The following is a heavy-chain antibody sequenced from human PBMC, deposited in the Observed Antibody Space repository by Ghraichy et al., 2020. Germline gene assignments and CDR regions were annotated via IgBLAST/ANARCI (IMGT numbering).Heavy chain of an antibody. Sequence: ASVKVPCKASGYTFTGYYMHWVRQAPGQGLEWMGWINPNSGGTNYAQKFQGWVTMTRDTSISTAYMELSRLRSDDTAVYYCARDLAVAGRSEHYYYGMDVWGQGTTVTVSS. D-gene: IGHD6-19*01. CDR1: GYTFTGYY. CDR2: INPNSGGT. CDR3: ARDLAVAGRSEHYYYGMDV. V-gene: IGHV1-2*04. J-gene: IGHJ6*02.